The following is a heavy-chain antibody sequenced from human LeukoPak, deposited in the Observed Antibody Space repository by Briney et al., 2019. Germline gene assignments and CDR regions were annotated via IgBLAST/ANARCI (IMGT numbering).Heavy chain of an antibody. CDR1: GGSVSSTNW. CDR2: VHLDGRI. CDR3: AREGGFYRPLDY. Sequence: SEALSLTCAVSGGSVSSTNWWTWFGQPPGKGLEWIGEVHLDGRINYNPSLTGRLTMSVDLYENHISLKLTSVTAADTAVYYCAREGGFYRPLDYSGQGTLVTVSS. V-gene: IGHV4-4*02. D-gene: IGHD3-3*01. J-gene: IGHJ4*02.